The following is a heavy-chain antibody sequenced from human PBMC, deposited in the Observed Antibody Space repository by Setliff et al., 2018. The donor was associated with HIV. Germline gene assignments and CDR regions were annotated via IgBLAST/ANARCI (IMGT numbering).Heavy chain of an antibody. J-gene: IGHJ3*02. CDR3: NAADTAVCYCARGEACGGDCHYAFEM. CDR2: IYHSGNT. V-gene: IGHV4-38-2*02. D-gene: IGHD2-21*02. Sequence: PSETLSLTCNVSGYFISTGYYWGWIRQPPGKGLEWIGSIYHSGNTHYNPSLKSRVTISVDTSKNLFSLKVNSVTAADTNVNSVNAADTAVCYCARGEACGGDCHYAFEMWGQGTMVTVSS. CDR1: GYFISTGYY.